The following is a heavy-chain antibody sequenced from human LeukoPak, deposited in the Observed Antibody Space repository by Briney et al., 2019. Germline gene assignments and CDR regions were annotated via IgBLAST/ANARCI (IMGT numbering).Heavy chain of an antibody. CDR2: ISYDGSNK. CDR1: GFTFSSYA. J-gene: IGHJ6*03. CDR3: ARDLGRDGYNTYYYYYYMDV. V-gene: IGHV3-30*04. Sequence: GGSLRLSCAASGFTFSSYAMHWVRQAPGKGLEWVAVISYDGSNKYYADSVKGRFTISRDNSKNTLYLQMNSLRAEDTAVYYCARDLGRDGYNTYYYYYYMDVWGKGTTVTISS. D-gene: IGHD5-24*01.